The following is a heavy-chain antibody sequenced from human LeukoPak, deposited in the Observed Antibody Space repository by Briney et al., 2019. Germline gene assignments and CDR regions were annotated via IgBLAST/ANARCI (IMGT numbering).Heavy chain of an antibody. D-gene: IGHD3-22*01. J-gene: IGHJ2*01. Sequence: SETLSLTCAVSGGSISSGGYSWSWIRQPPGKGLEWIGYIYHSGSTYYNPSLKSRVTISVDRSKNQFSLKLSSVTAADTAVYYCARDREDYESYWYFDLWGRGTLVTVSS. CDR3: ARDREDYESYWYFDL. CDR2: IYHSGST. CDR1: GGSISSGGYS. V-gene: IGHV4-30-2*01.